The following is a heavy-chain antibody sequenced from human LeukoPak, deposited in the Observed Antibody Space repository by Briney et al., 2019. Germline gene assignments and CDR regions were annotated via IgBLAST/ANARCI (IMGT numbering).Heavy chain of an antibody. CDR1: GGSFSGYY. CDR3: ARTLHIVVVTAHDPRRRSDP. D-gene: IGHD2-21*02. CDR2: INHSGST. V-gene: IGHV4-34*01. Sequence: SETLSLTCAVYGGSFSGYYWSWIRQPPGKGLEWIGEINHSGSTNYNPSLKSRVTISVDTSKNQFSLKLSSVTAADTAVYYCARTLHIVVVTAHDPRRRSDPWGQGTLVTVSS. J-gene: IGHJ5*02.